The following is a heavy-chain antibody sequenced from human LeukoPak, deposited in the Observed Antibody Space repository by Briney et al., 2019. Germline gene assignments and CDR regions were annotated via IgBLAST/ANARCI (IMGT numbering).Heavy chain of an antibody. V-gene: IGHV4-59*01. CDR1: CGSISSYY. Sequence: PSQTLSPTCSVSCGSISSYYSNWIRQTPGKGLQCIGYAHYSGSTNYNPSLKSRVSISVDTSKNQFSLKLSSVTAADTALYYCARGNAYDWRFDFWGQGTLVTVSS. CDR3: ARGNAYDWRFDF. J-gene: IGHJ4*02. D-gene: IGHD1-1*01. CDR2: AHYSGST.